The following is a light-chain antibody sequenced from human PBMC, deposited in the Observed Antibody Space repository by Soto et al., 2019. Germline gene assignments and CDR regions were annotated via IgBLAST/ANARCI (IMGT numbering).Light chain of an antibody. CDR1: SSNIGNNY. Sequence: QSVLTQPPSVSEAPGQKVTISCSGSSSNIGNNYVSWYQQLPGTAPKLLIYENNKRPSGIPDRFSGSKSGTSATLGITGLQTGDEADYYCGTWDSSLSVWVFGGGTKVTVL. CDR2: ENN. J-gene: IGLJ3*02. V-gene: IGLV1-51*02. CDR3: GTWDSSLSVWV.